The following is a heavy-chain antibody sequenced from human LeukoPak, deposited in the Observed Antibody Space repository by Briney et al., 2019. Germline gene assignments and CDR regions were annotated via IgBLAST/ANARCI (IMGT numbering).Heavy chain of an antibody. Sequence: GGSLRLSCAASGFTFSSYAMHWVRQAPGKGLEWVAVISYDGSNKYYADSVKGRFTISRDNSKNTLYLQMNSLRAEDTAVYYCASDGAGGSYSVYYYGMDVWGQGTTVTVSS. CDR2: ISYDGSNK. J-gene: IGHJ6*02. CDR1: GFTFSSYA. V-gene: IGHV3-30-3*01. D-gene: IGHD1-26*01. CDR3: ASDGAGGSYSVYYYGMDV.